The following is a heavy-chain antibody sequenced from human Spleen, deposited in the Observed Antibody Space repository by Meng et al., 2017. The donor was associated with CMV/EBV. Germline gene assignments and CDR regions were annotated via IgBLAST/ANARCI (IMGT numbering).Heavy chain of an antibody. CDR3: ARLWGGFDY. J-gene: IGHJ4*02. CDR2: IHPDDSDT. CDR1: GYNFMDYW. D-gene: IGHD3-10*01. V-gene: IGHV5-51*01. Sequence: KGSCKGSGYNFMDYWIGWVRQMPGKGLEWMGIIHPDDSDTRYSPSFQGQVTFSADKSSSTAYQQWSSLKASDTAMYFCARLWGGFDYWGQGTLVTVSS.